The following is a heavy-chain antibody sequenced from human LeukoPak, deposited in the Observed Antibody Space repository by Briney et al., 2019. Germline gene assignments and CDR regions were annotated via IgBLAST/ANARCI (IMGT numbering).Heavy chain of an antibody. D-gene: IGHD6-19*01. CDR3: ARDPSSGWTSRGTFDY. V-gene: IGHV3-21*01. J-gene: IGHJ4*02. Sequence: GGSLRLSCAASGFTFSSYSMNWVRQALGKGLEWVSSISSSSSYIYYADSVKGRFTISRDNAKNSLYLQMNSLRAEDTAVYYCARDPSSGWTSRGTFDYWGQGTLVTVSS. CDR1: GFTFSSYS. CDR2: ISSSSSYI.